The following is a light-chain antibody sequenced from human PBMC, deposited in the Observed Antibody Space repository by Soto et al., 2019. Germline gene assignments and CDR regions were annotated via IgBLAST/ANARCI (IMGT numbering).Light chain of an antibody. CDR3: NSYAGSSTYV. Sequence: VLTQPASVSGSPGQSITISCTGTSSDVGGYNYVSWYQQHPGKAPKLIIYDVSNRPSGVSDRFSGSKSGNTASLTISGLQAEDEADYYCNSYAGSSTYVFGTGTKLTVL. CDR1: SSDVGGYNY. J-gene: IGLJ1*01. CDR2: DVS. V-gene: IGLV2-14*01.